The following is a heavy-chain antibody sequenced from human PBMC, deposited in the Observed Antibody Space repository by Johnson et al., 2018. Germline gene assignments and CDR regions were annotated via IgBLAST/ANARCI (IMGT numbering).Heavy chain of an antibody. CDR1: GFSFSSYW. CDR2: INGDGTRT. CDR3: VREGLLRSGDYTTRYHHYRDV. V-gene: IGHV3-74*01. Sequence: VELGEAGGGLVQPGGSLRLSCAASGFSFSSYWMHWVRPVPGKGLAWVSRINGDGTRTAYADSVEGLFTISRDNVKNSIYLQMRSLRGEATAIYYCVREGLLRSGDYTTRYHHYRDVWGNGTTVTGSS. D-gene: IGHD3-22*01. J-gene: IGHJ6*03.